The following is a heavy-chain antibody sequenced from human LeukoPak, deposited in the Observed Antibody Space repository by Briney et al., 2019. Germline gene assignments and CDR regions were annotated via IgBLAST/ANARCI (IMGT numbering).Heavy chain of an antibody. CDR2: INPNSGGT. D-gene: IGHD6-13*01. Sequence: ASVKVSCKASGYTFTGYYMHWVRQAPGQGLEWMGWINPNSGGTNYAQKFQGRVTMTRDTSTSTAYMELSRLRSDDTAVYYCARDKHSSSFYNWFDPWGQGTLVTVSS. J-gene: IGHJ5*02. CDR3: ARDKHSSSFYNWFDP. V-gene: IGHV1-2*02. CDR1: GYTFTGYY.